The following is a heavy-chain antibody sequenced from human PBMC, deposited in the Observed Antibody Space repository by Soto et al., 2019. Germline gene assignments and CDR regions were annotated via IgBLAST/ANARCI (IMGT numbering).Heavy chain of an antibody. Sequence: ASVKVSCKASGYTFTSYGISWVRQAPGQGLEWMGWISAYNGNTNYAQKLQGRVTMTTDTSTSTAYMELRSLRSDDTAVYYCARDKKDGDYDILTGYFHNYYYGMDVWGQGTTVTVSS. CDR2: ISAYNGNT. CDR3: ARDKKDGDYDILTGYFHNYYYGMDV. D-gene: IGHD3-9*01. V-gene: IGHV1-18*01. J-gene: IGHJ6*02. CDR1: GYTFTSYG.